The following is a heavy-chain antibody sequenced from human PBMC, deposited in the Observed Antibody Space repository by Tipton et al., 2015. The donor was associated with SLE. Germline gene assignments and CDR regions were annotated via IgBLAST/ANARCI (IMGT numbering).Heavy chain of an antibody. CDR1: GGTFSSYA. D-gene: IGHD6-19*01. V-gene: IGHV1-69*05. J-gene: IGHJ6*03. Sequence: QSGAEVKKPGSSVKVSCKASGGTFSSYAISWVRQAPGQGLEWMGGIIPIFGTANYAQKFQGRVTITTDESTSTAYMELSSLRSEDTAVYYCARGPHSSGLNYYYYMDVWGKGTTVTVSS. CDR3: ARGPHSSGLNYYYYMDV. CDR2: IIPIFGTA.